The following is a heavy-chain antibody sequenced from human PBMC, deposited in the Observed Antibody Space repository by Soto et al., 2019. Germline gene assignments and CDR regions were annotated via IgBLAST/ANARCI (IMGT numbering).Heavy chain of an antibody. CDR3: ASSSGSYSPYFYYSYMDV. J-gene: IGHJ6*03. V-gene: IGHV4-59*08. CDR1: GGSISSFY. Sequence: SETMSLTCTVFGGSISSFYWSWIRQPPGKGLEWIGYIYYSGTTNYNPSLKSRVTISVDTSQNQFSLKLSSVTAADTAVYYCASSSGSYSPYFYYSYMDVWGKGTTVTVSS. D-gene: IGHD3-10*01. CDR2: IYYSGTT.